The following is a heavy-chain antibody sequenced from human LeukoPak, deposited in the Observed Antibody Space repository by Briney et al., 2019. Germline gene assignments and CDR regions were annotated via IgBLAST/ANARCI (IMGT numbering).Heavy chain of an antibody. CDR2: ISQDGSEK. D-gene: IGHD2-15*01. Sequence: GGSLRLSCGASGFTFDDYWMSWVRQAPGQGLEWVANISQDGSEKYYLDSAKGRFTISRDNARNSLYLQVNSLRAEDTAVYYCARDYPSPCGGSCYSGHFDYWGQGTLVTVSS. J-gene: IGHJ4*02. CDR1: GFTFDDYW. CDR3: ARDYPSPCGGSCYSGHFDY. V-gene: IGHV3-7*01.